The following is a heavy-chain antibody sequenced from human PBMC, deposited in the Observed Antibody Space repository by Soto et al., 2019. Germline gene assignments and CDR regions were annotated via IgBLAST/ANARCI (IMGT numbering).Heavy chain of an antibody. CDR1: GYTFTTYY. D-gene: IGHD4-17*01. CDR3: ARGGNGDNVGYWYFDL. J-gene: IGHJ2*01. CDR2: INPGGVST. V-gene: IGHV1-46*01. Sequence: QVQLVQSGAEVKKPGASVEVSCKASGYTFTTYYIHWVRHAPGQGLEWMGVINPGGVSTKYAQKFQDRVTMTSDTATSTVYMDLSRLRSEDTAVYFCARGGNGDNVGYWYFDLWGRGTQVTVSP.